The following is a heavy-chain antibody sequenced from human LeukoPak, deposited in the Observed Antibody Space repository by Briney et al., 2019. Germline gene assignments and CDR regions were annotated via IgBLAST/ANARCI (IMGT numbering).Heavy chain of an antibody. D-gene: IGHD2-15*01. CDR3: ARGDCSGGSCYLDY. CDR2: FNSDGNRT. CDR1: GFTFSRYW. V-gene: IGHV3-74*01. Sequence: GGSLRLSCAASGFTFSRYWMHWVRQAPGKGLVWVSRFNSDGNRTNYADSVKGRFTISRDNAKNTLYLQVNSLRPEDTAVYYCARGDCSGGSCYLDYWGQGTLVTVSS. J-gene: IGHJ4*02.